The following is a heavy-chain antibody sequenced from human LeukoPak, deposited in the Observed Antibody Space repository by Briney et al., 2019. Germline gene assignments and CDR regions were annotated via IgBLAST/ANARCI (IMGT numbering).Heavy chain of an antibody. V-gene: IGHV4-61*05. J-gene: IGHJ4*02. CDR2: IYYSGST. CDR1: GDSISSSSDF. Sequence: SETLSLTCPVSGDSISSSSDFWGWIRQPPGKGLEWIGYIYYSGSTSYNPSLKSRVTISVDTSKNQFSLKLSSVTAADTAVYYCARGRGSYYQPFDYWGREPWSPSPQ. CDR3: ARGRGSYYQPFDY. D-gene: IGHD1-26*01.